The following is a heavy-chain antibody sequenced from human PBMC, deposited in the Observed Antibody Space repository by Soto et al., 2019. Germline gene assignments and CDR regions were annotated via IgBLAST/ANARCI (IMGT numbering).Heavy chain of an antibody. D-gene: IGHD2-2*03. V-gene: IGHV1-3*01. CDR1: GYTFTSYA. Sequence: QVQLVQSGAEVKKSGASVKVSCKTSGYTFTSYAMHWVRQAPGQRLEWMGWINVANGETKYSQKFQGRVTIARDTSASTAYMSLSSLTSEDTAVYYCARGPDGYCSSISCYVDSNWGQGTLVTVSS. J-gene: IGHJ4*02. CDR3: ARGPDGYCSSISCYVDSN. CDR2: INVANGET.